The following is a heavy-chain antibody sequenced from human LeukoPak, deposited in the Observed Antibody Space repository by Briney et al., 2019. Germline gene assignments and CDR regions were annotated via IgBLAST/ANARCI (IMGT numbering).Heavy chain of an antibody. CDR3: ARTNAFDI. V-gene: IGHV4-59*01. Sequence: KPSETLSLTCTVSGGSINSYYWSWIRQPPGKGLEWIGYIYYSGTTNYNPSLKSRVTISVDTSKNQFSLKLSSVTAADTAVYYCARTNAFDIWGQGTMVTVSS. CDR1: GGSINSYY. CDR2: IYYSGTT. J-gene: IGHJ3*02.